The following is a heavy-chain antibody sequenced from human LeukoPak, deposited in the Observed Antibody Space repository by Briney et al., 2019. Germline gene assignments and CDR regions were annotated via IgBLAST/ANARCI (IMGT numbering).Heavy chain of an antibody. V-gene: IGHV4-59*01. CDR2: IYYSGST. CDR1: GGSISSYY. Sequence: PSETLSLTCNVSGGSISSYYWSWIRQPPGKGLEWIGYIYYSGSTNYNPSLKSRVTISVDTSKNQFSLKLSSVTAADTAVYYCARNVAYRDAFDIWGQGTMVTVSS. J-gene: IGHJ3*02. CDR3: ARNVAYRDAFDI. D-gene: IGHD2-15*01.